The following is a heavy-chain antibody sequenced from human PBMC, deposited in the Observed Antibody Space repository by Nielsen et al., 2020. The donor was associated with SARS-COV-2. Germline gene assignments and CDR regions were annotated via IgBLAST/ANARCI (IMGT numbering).Heavy chain of an antibody. CDR3: ARRLSGYYGSGSPGAFDI. CDR2: IYHSGST. Sequence: LRLSSAVSGGSISSGGYSWSWIRQPPGKGLEWIGYIYHSGSTYYNPSLKSRVTISVDRSKNQFSLKLSSVTAADTAVYYCARRLSGYYGSGSPGAFDIWGQGTMVTVSS. J-gene: IGHJ3*02. D-gene: IGHD3-10*01. CDR1: GGSISSGGYS. V-gene: IGHV4-30-2*01.